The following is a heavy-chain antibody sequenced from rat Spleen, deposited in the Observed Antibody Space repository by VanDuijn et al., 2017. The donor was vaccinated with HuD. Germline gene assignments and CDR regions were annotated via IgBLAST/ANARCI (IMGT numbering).Heavy chain of an antibody. Sequence: EVQLAETGGGLVQPGRSLKLSCVASGFTFSRYWMYWVRQAPGKGLEWVSSISYDGGGTFYRDSVKGRFTFSRDNARNTLYLQMDSLRSEDTATYYCARGDNNYGWFAYWGQGTLVTVSS. J-gene: IGHJ3*01. CDR3: ARGDNNYGWFAY. CDR2: ISYDGGGT. V-gene: IGHV5-58*01. D-gene: IGHD1-10*01. CDR1: GFTFSRYW.